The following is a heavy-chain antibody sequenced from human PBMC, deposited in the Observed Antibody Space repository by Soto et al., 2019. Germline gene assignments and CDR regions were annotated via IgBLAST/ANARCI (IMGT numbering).Heavy chain of an antibody. CDR3: AKEVGSWFQYGMDV. Sequence: QVQLVESGGGVVQPGRSLRLSCAASGFTFSSYGMHWVRQAPGKGLEWVAVISYDGSNKYYADSVKGRFTISRDNSKNTLYLQMNSLRAEDTAVYYWAKEVGSWFQYGMDVWGQGTTVTVSS. CDR2: ISYDGSNK. CDR1: GFTFSSYG. V-gene: IGHV3-30*18. J-gene: IGHJ6*02. D-gene: IGHD6-13*01.